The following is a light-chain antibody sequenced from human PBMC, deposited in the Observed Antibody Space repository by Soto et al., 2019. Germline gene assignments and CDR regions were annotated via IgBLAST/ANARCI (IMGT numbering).Light chain of an antibody. J-gene: IGKJ1*01. V-gene: IGKV3-20*01. CDR3: QQYGSSPKT. Sequence: EIVLTQSPGTLSLSPGERVTLSCRASQSVSSSYIAWYQQKPGQAPRLLIYGASARATGIPDRFSGSGAGTDFTLTISRLELEDSAVYYCQQYGSSPKTFGQGTKVEIK. CDR2: GAS. CDR1: QSVSSSY.